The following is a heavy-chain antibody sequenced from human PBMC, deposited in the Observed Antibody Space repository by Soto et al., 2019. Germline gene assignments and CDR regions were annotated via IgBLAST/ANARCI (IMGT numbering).Heavy chain of an antibody. V-gene: IGHV1-18*01. CDR1: GYTFTDYD. Sequence: QVQLVQSGAEVKKPGASVKVSCKASGYTFTDYDITWVRQAPGQGLQWMGWINSYNGVTNNAHSFQGRVSMTTDTSTSTAYLELSSLRSDDTAVYYCARDRYNRGSFDYWGQGSLVTVSS. J-gene: IGHJ4*02. CDR2: INSYNGVT. CDR3: ARDRYNRGSFDY. D-gene: IGHD1-1*01.